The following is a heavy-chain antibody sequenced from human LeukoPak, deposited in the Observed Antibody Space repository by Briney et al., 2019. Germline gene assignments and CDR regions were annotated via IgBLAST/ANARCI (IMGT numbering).Heavy chain of an antibody. CDR3: AREAVSAYYYYGMDG. CDR1: GFTFDDYG. J-gene: IGHJ6*02. D-gene: IGHD5/OR15-5a*01. CDR2: IKQDGSEK. Sequence: GGSLRLSCAASGFTFDDYGTSWVRQAPGEGLEWVANIKQDGSEKYYVDSVKGPFTISRDNAKNSLYLQMNSLRAEDTAVYYCAREAVSAYYYYGMDGWGQGTTVTASS. V-gene: IGHV3-7*01.